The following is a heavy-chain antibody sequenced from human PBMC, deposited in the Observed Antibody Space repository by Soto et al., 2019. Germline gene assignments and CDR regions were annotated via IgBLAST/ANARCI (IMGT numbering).Heavy chain of an antibody. Sequence: SETLSLTCDVYGGSFSGYYCSWIRQPPGKGLEWIGEINHSGSTNYNPSLKSRVTISVDTSKNQFSLKLSSVTAADTAVYYCAGGRSGYNFEDAFDIWGQGTMVTVSS. CDR1: GGSFSGYY. CDR2: INHSGST. J-gene: IGHJ3*02. CDR3: AGGRSGYNFEDAFDI. V-gene: IGHV4-34*01. D-gene: IGHD5-12*01.